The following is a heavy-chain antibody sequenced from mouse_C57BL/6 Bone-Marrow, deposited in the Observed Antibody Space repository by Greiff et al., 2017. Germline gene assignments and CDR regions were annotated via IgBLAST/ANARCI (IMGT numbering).Heavy chain of an antibody. V-gene: IGHV1-82*01. CDR2: IYPGDGDT. Sequence: QVQLQQSGPELVKPGASVKISCKASGYAFSSSWMNWVKQRPGKGLEWIGRIYPGDGDTNYNGKFKGKATLTADKSYSTAYMQLSSLTSDDSAVYFCAGDYYGSSYAMDYWGQGTSVTVAS. J-gene: IGHJ4*01. CDR1: GYAFSSSW. CDR3: AGDYYGSSYAMDY. D-gene: IGHD1-1*01.